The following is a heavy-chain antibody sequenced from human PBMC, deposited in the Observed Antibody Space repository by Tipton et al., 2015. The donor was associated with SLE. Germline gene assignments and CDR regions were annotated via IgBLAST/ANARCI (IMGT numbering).Heavy chain of an antibody. J-gene: IGHJ4*02. V-gene: IGHV4-39*07. Sequence: TLSLTCTVSGGSITSYNQYWGWIRQPPGQRLEYMASLYHSGDTYYNPSLKSRLTISMDTSKNQFSLRLNSVTAADTAVYYCVRDAHGYYSGWMDYWGQGTLVTVSS. D-gene: IGHD2-15*01. CDR2: LYHSGDT. CDR1: GGSITSYNQY. CDR3: VRDAHGYYSGWMDY.